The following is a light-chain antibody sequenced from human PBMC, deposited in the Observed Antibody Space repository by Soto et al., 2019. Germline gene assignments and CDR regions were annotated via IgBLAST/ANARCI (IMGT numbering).Light chain of an antibody. CDR3: AQRVWPWT. CDR2: DAS. J-gene: IGKJ1*01. Sequence: EIVLTQSPATLSLSPGERATLSCRASQSVSSQLAWYQNKPGQAPRLLIYDASNRATGIPDRFSGSGSGTDFTLTISSLEPEDFAVYYWAQRVWPWTVGQGTKVDIK. V-gene: IGKV3-11*01. CDR1: QSVSSQ.